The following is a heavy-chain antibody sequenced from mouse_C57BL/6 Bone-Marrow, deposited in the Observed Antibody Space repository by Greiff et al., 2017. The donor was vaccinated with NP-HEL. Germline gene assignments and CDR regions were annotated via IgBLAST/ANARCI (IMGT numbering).Heavy chain of an antibody. CDR2: FYPGSGSI. J-gene: IGHJ1*03. CDR1: GYTFTEYT. CDR3: ARHEDSYYDYAYWYFDV. D-gene: IGHD2-4*01. V-gene: IGHV1-62-2*01. Sequence: QVQLKESGAELVKPGASVKLSCKASGYTFTEYTIHWVKQRSGQGLEWIGWFYPGSGSIKYNEKFKDKATLTADKSSSTVYMELSRLTSEDSAFYFCARHEDSYYDYAYWYFDVWGTGTTVTVSS.